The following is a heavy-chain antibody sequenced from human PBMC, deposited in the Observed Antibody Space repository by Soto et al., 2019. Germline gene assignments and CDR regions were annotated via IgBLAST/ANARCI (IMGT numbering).Heavy chain of an antibody. Sequence: EVELLESGGGLVQPEGSLRLSCAASGFTFSTYAMGWVRQAPGKGLEWVSVVSSGGGTHYADSVKGRFTVSRDNSKNTLSLQMTSLRADDTAVYYCAKRRGAGGHFDYWGQGAVVTVSS. J-gene: IGHJ4*02. CDR3: AKRRGAGGHFDY. V-gene: IGHV3-23*01. CDR1: GFTFSTYA. D-gene: IGHD2-15*01. CDR2: VSSGGGT.